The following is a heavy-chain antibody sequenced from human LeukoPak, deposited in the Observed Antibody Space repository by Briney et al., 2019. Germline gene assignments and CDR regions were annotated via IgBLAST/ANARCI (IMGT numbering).Heavy chain of an antibody. CDR2: INPNSGGT. J-gene: IGHJ4*02. D-gene: IGHD5-18*01. Sequence: ASVKVSCKTSGYTFTGYYMHWVRQAPGQGLEWMGWINPNSGGTNYAQKFQGRVTMTRDTSISTAYMELSRLRSDDTAVYYCARGEGSYGSIDYWGQGTLVTVSS. V-gene: IGHV1-2*02. CDR1: GYTFTGYY. CDR3: ARGEGSYGSIDY.